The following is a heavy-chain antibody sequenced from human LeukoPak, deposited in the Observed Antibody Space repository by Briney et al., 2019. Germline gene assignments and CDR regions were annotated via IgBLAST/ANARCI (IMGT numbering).Heavy chain of an antibody. CDR1: GFTFSSYG. CDR2: IWYDGSNK. Sequence: GGSLRLSCAASGFTFSSYGMHWVRQAPGKGLEWVAVIWYDGSNKYYAGSVKGRFTISRDNSKNTLYLQMSSLRAEDTAVYYCARDRIYHYFDYWGQGTLVTVSS. D-gene: IGHD5/OR15-5a*01. V-gene: IGHV3-33*01. J-gene: IGHJ4*02. CDR3: ARDRIYHYFDY.